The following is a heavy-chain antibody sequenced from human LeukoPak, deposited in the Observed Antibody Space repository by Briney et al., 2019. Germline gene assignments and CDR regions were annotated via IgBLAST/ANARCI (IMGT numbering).Heavy chain of an antibody. CDR2: VFNDGSQK. CDR1: GFTFSTYP. CDR3: ARGYGSGWFDY. V-gene: IGHV3-33*01. D-gene: IGHD6-19*01. J-gene: IGHJ4*02. Sequence: GGSLRLSCAASGFTFSTYPMHWIRHPPGKGLEWVAIVFNDGSQKYYADSVKGRFTISRGNSKNTLYLQMSSLRVEDTALYYCARGYGSGWFDYWGLGTLVTVSS.